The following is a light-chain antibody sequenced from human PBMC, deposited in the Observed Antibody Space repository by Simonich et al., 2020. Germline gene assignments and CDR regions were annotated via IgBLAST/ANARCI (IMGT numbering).Light chain of an antibody. V-gene: IGLV3-19*01. CDR1: SLRSYY. CDR3: NSRDSSGNVV. Sequence: SSELTQDPAVSVALGQPVRITCQGDSLRSYYASWYQQKPGQAPLLDIYGKNNRPAGIPDRFSGSSSGNTASLTITGAQAEDEADYYGNSRDSSGNVVFGGGTKLTVL. J-gene: IGLJ2*01. CDR2: GKN.